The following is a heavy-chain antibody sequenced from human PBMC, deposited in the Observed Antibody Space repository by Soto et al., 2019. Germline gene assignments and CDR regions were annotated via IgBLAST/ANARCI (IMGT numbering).Heavy chain of an antibody. CDR3: ARDWNGDSVIEH. Sequence: EVQLVETGGGLIQPGGSLSLSCAASGFAVSNSYMSWVRQAPGKGLEWVSVIYADGTTHSADSVMGRVTISRDSSRNTVYLQMNNLRAEDTAVYYCARDWNGDSVIEHWGQGTLVTVSS. J-gene: IGHJ1*01. CDR2: IYADGTT. V-gene: IGHV3-53*02. D-gene: IGHD4-17*01. CDR1: GFAVSNSY.